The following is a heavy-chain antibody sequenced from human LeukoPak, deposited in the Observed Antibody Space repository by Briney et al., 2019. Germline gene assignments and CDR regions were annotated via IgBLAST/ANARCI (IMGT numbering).Heavy chain of an antibody. V-gene: IGHV3-30*04. CDR2: ISYDGSNK. CDR3: ARDKEGYITIFGVAPLDY. D-gene: IGHD3-3*01. CDR1: GFTFSSYA. Sequence: GESLRLTCAASGFTFSSYAMHWVRQAPGKGLEWVAVISYDGSNKYYADSVKGRFTISRDNSKNTLYLQMNSLRAEDTAVYYCARDKEGYITIFGVAPLDYWGQGTLVTVSS. J-gene: IGHJ4*02.